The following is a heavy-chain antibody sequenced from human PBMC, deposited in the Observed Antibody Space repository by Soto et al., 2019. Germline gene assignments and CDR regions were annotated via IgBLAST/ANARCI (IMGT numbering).Heavy chain of an antibody. Sequence: PGGSLRLSCAASGSTFNNDWLHCFRQAPGKGLVWVSHINRDGVSTNYADFVKGRFTIYRDNSKNFLYLQMNSLRTEDTALYYCAKDTGLYYYGMDVWGQGT. J-gene: IGHJ6*01. CDR2: INRDGVST. CDR3: AKDTGLYYYGMDV. CDR1: GSTFNNDW. V-gene: IGHV3-43*02.